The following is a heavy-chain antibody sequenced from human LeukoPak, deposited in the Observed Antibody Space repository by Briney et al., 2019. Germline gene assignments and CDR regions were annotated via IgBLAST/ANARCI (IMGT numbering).Heavy chain of an antibody. J-gene: IGHJ3*02. CDR3: ARLCIVGTKSAFDI. CDR1: GFSFSTYA. V-gene: IGHV3-21*01. D-gene: IGHD1-26*01. CDR2: ISSSSSYI. Sequence: GGSLRLSCAASGFSFSTYAMSWVRQAPGKVLEWVSAISSSSSYINYADSVKGRFTISRDNAKKSLYLQMNSLRAEDTAVYYCARLCIVGTKSAFDIWGQGTMVTVSS.